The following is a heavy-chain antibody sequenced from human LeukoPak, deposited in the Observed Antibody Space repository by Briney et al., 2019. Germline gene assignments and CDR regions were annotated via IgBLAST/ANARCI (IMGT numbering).Heavy chain of an antibody. CDR3: AKDGPYDFWSGSDYYYYYGMDV. CDR2: ISYDGSNK. D-gene: IGHD3-3*01. V-gene: IGHV3-30*18. CDR1: GFTFSSYG. J-gene: IGHJ6*02. Sequence: GRSLRLSCAASGFTFSSYGMHWVRQAPGKGLEWVAVISYDGSNKYCADSVKGRFTISRDNSKNTLYLQMNSLRAEDTAVYYCAKDGPYDFWSGSDYYYYYGMDVWGQGTTVTVSS.